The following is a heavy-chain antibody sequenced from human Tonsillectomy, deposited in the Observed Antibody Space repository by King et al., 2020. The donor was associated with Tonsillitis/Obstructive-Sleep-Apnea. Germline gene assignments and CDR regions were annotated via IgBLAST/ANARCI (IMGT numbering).Heavy chain of an antibody. D-gene: IGHD6-13*01. CDR1: GFTFDDYA. V-gene: IGHV3-9*01. Sequence: VQLVESGGGLVQPGRSLRLSCAASGFTFDDYAMYWVRQAPGKGLEWVSGISWNSGSIVYADSVKGRFTISRDNAKNSLYLQMNSLRAEDTALYYCAKDLIIAESGTPGDAFDIWGXXTMVTVSS. J-gene: IGHJ3*02. CDR2: ISWNSGSI. CDR3: AKDLIIAESGTPGDAFDI.